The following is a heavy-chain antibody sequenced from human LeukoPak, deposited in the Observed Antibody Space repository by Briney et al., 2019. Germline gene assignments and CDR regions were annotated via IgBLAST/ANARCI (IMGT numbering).Heavy chain of an antibody. CDR2: INPNSGGT. D-gene: IGHD3-10*01. J-gene: IGHJ6*03. CDR3: ARAVLYYGSGMYYMDV. CDR1: GYTFTGYY. V-gene: IGHV1-2*02. Sequence: ASVTVSCKASGYTFTGYYMHWVRQAPGQGLEWMGWINPNSGGTNYAQKFQGRVTMTRDTSISTAYMELSRLRSDDTAVYYCARAVLYYGSGMYYMDVWGKGTTVTISS.